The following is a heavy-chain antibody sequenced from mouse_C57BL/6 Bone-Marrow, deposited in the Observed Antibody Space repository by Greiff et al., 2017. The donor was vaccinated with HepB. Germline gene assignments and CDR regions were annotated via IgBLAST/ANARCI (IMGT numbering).Heavy chain of an antibody. CDR2: IHPNSGST. CDR1: GYTFTSYW. D-gene: IGHD3-3*01. J-gene: IGHJ3*01. Sequence: QVQLQQSGAELVKPGASVKLSCKASGYTFTSYWMHWVKQRPGQGLEWIGMIHPNSGSTNYNEKFKSKATLTVDKSSSTAYMQLSSLTSEDSAVYYCASPPKRGTFAYWGQGTLVTVSA. CDR3: ASPPKRGTFAY. V-gene: IGHV1-64*01.